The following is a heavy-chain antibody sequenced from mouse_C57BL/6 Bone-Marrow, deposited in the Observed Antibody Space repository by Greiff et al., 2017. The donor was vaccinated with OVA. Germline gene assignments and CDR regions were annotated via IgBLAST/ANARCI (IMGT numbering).Heavy chain of an antibody. CDR1: GFTFTDYY. Sequence: EVKLVESGGGLVQPGGSLSLSCAASGFTFTDYYMSWVRQPPGKALEWLGFIRNKANGYTTEYSASVKGRFTISRDNSQSILYLQMNALRAEDSATYYCARYGYYGSSLAYWYFDVWGTGTTVTVSS. D-gene: IGHD1-1*01. CDR3: ARYGYYGSSLAYWYFDV. J-gene: IGHJ1*03. CDR2: IRNKANGYTT. V-gene: IGHV7-3*01.